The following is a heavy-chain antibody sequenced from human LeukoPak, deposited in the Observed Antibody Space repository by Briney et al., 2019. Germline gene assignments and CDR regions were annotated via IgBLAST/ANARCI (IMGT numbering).Heavy chain of an antibody. CDR2: INHNGNVN. CDR1: GFTFSSYW. V-gene: IGHV3-7*03. Sequence: GGSLRLSCAASGFTFSSYWMNWARQAPGRGLEWVASINHNGNVNYYVDSVKGRFTISRDNAKNSLYLQMSNLRAEDTAVYYCTTEIVAFDYWGQGTLVTVSS. J-gene: IGHJ4*02. CDR3: TTEIVAFDY. D-gene: IGHD3-22*01.